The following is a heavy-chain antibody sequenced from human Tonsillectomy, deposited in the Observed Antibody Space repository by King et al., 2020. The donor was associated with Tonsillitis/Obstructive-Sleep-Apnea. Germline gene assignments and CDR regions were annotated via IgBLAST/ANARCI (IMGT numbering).Heavy chain of an antibody. CDR2: IPPCYSDT. J-gene: IGHJ4*02. CDR3: ARGGLPGYCSGGSCYYYFDY. CDR1: GYSFTRSC. Sequence: HLFHSGAYPTTPGASLTISFHLCGYSFTRSCIACCLTLPSPGLPVLSPIPPCYSDTIYSPSFHGQVTRSADKSISTAYLQWSSLKASDTAMFYCARGGLPGYCSGGSCYYYFDYWGQGTLVTVSS. V-gene: IGHV5-51*01. D-gene: IGHD2-15*01.